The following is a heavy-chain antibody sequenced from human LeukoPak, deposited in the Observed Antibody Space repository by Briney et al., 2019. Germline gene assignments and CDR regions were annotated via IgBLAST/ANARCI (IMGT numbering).Heavy chain of an antibody. V-gene: IGHV3-66*01. CDR3: ARAGPSSSWHQYDY. Sequence: GGSLRLSCAASGFTVSSNYMSWVRQGPGKGLECVSVISNDGDTYYADSVKGRFTISRDNSKNTLYLQMNRLRAEDTAVYYCARAGPSSSWHQYDYWGQGTLVTVSS. D-gene: IGHD6-13*01. CDR2: ISNDGDT. CDR1: GFTVSSNY. J-gene: IGHJ4*02.